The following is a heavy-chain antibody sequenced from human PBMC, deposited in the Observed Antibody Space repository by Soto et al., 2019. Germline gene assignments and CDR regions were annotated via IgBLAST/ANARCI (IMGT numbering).Heavy chain of an antibody. Sequence: QVQLQESGPGLVKPSQTLSLTCTVSGGSISSGDYYWSWLRQPPGKGLEWIGYIYYSGSTYYNPSLKSRVTISVDTSKNQFSLKLSSVTAADTAVYCCAREATIAARLDSWGQGTLVTVSS. CDR2: IYYSGST. J-gene: IGHJ4*02. CDR3: AREATIAARLDS. V-gene: IGHV4-30-4*01. CDR1: GGSISSGDYY. D-gene: IGHD6-6*01.